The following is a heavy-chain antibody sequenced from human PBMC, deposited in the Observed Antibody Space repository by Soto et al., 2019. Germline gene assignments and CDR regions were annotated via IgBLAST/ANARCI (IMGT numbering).Heavy chain of an antibody. Sequence: QVQLVESGGGVVQPGRSLRLSCAASGFRFNTHAMHWVRQAPGKGLEWVAVIWYDGSNEDYVNSVKGRFTISRDNSKNMLNLQRNSLRVEDTGVYYCARVAYCSGGACYPDAWGQGTLVTVSP. CDR3: ARVAYCSGGACYPDA. CDR2: IWYDGSNE. D-gene: IGHD2-15*01. CDR1: GFRFNTHA. J-gene: IGHJ5*02. V-gene: IGHV3-33*01.